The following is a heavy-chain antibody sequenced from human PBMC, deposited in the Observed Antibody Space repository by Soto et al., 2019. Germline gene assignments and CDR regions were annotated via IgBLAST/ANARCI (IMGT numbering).Heavy chain of an antibody. CDR3: ARKITIFGVVDHDAFDI. CDR1: GGSISSGGYY. Sequence: QVQLQESGPGLVKPSQTLSLTCTVAGGSISSGGYYWSWIRQHPGKGLEWIGFIYYSGTTYYNPSLKSRVTVSVDTSKNPFSLKLSSVTAADTAVYYCARKITIFGVVDHDAFDIWGQGTMVTVSS. D-gene: IGHD3-3*01. V-gene: IGHV4-31*03. J-gene: IGHJ3*02. CDR2: IYYSGTT.